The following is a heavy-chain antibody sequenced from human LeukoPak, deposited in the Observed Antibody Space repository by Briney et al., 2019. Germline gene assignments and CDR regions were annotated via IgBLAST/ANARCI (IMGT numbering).Heavy chain of an antibody. V-gene: IGHV5-51*01. D-gene: IGHD3-22*01. Sequence: GESLQISCKGSGYSFTSYWIGWVRQMPGKGLEWMGIIYPGDSDTRYSPSFQGQVTISADKSISTAYLQWSSLKASDTAMYYCARQPQSDYYDDAFDIWGQGTMVTVSS. CDR2: IYPGDSDT. J-gene: IGHJ3*02. CDR1: GYSFTSYW. CDR3: ARQPQSDYYDDAFDI.